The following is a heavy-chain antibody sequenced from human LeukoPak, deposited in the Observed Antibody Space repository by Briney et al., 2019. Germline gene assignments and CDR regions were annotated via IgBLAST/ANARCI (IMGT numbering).Heavy chain of an antibody. CDR2: ISTSSLYI. V-gene: IGHV3-21*01. CDR1: GFTFSSYT. Sequence: GGSLRLSCAASGFTFSSYTMNWVRQAPGKGLEWVSSISTSSLYIYYADSLKGRFTISRDNARNSLYLQMNSLRAEDTAVYYCARGGPAAGRFDYWGQGTLVTVSS. J-gene: IGHJ4*02. CDR3: ARGGPAAGRFDY. D-gene: IGHD6-13*01.